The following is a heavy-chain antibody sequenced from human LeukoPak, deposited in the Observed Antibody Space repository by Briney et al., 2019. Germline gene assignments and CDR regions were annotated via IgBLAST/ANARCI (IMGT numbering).Heavy chain of an antibody. Sequence: ASVKVSCKASGYTFTSYYMHWVRQAPGQGLEWMGIINPSGGSTSYAQKFQGRAPMSRDTSTSTVYMELSSLRSEDTAVYYCARGVCSSTSCYVYWFDPWGQGTLVTVSS. CDR3: ARGVCSSTSCYVYWFDP. D-gene: IGHD2-2*01. J-gene: IGHJ5*02. CDR1: GYTFTSYY. V-gene: IGHV1-46*01. CDR2: INPSGGST.